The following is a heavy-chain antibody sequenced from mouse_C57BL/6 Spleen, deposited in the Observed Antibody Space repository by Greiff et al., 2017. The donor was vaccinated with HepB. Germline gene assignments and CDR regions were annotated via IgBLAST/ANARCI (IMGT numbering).Heavy chain of an antibody. J-gene: IGHJ3*01. V-gene: IGHV1-52*01. CDR2: IDPSDSET. D-gene: IGHD2-2*01. CDR1: GYTFTSYW. Sequence: QVQLQQSGAELVRPGSSVKLSCKASGYTFTSYWMHWVKQRPIQGLEWIGNIDPSDSETHYNQKFKDKATLTVDKSSSTAYMQLSSLTSEDSAVYYCARLNIYGYDGGFAYWGQGTLVTVSA. CDR3: ARLNIYGYDGGFAY.